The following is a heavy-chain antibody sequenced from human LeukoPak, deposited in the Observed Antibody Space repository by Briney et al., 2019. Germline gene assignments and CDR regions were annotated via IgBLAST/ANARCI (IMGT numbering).Heavy chain of an antibody. Sequence: ASMEVSCKASGYTFTGYYIHWARQAPGQGLEWMGLINPNSGDANYAQKFQGRVTMTRDTSISTAYMELTRLRSDDTAVYYCARDYYGSGSYYPYFDYWGQGTLVTVSS. V-gene: IGHV1-2*02. J-gene: IGHJ4*02. D-gene: IGHD3-10*01. CDR3: ARDYYGSGSYYPYFDY. CDR2: INPNSGDA. CDR1: GYTFTGYY.